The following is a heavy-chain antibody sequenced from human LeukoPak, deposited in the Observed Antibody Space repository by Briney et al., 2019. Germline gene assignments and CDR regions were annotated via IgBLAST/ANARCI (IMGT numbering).Heavy chain of an antibody. D-gene: IGHD2-15*01. CDR1: GYTFTGYY. V-gene: IGHV1-2*02. CDR3: ARAAAGCSGGSCRHYYYYGMDV. CDR2: INPNSGGT. Sequence: ASVKVSCKASGYTFTGYYMHWVRQAPGQGLEWMRWINPNSGGTNYAQKFQGRVTMTRDTSISTAYMELSRLRSDDTAVYYCARAAAGCSGGSCRHYYYYGMDVWGQGTTVTVSS. J-gene: IGHJ6*02.